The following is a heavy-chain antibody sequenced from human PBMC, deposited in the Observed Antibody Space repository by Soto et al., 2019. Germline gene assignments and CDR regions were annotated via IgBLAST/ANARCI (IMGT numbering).Heavy chain of an antibody. Sequence: QVQLVQSGGEVKKPGASVKVSCKPAGYTFTNYVISWVRKAPGQGLEWMGWISPFNGHTKYAQKFQDSVTLTTDTSTSTAYMELRSLRFDAAGVYYCARDAGGGSYLAYWGQGTLVAVSS. J-gene: IGHJ4*02. V-gene: IGHV1-18*01. CDR2: ISPFNGHT. D-gene: IGHD1-26*01. CDR1: GYTFTNYV. CDR3: ARDAGGGSYLAY.